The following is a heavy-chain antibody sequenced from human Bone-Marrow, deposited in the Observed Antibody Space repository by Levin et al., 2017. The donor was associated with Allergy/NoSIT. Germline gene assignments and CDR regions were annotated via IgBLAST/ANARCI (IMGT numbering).Heavy chain of an antibody. CDR2: IWYDGSHK. V-gene: IGHV3-33*01. D-gene: IGHD1-26*01. CDR1: GFTFSAFG. CDR3: TRDRGEWGQFYFDY. J-gene: IGHJ4*02. Sequence: GGSLRLSCAASGFTFSAFGMHWVRQAPGRGLEWVAVIWYDGSHKFYADSVKGRFTSSRDNSKNTLYLQMNSLRAEDTAVYYCTRDRGEWGQFYFDYWGQGILVTVSS.